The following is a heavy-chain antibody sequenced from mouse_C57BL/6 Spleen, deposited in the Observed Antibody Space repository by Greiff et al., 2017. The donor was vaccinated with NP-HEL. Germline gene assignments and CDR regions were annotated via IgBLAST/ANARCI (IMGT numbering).Heavy chain of an antibody. CDR2: ISGGGGNT. Sequence: EVQLVESGGGLVKPGGSLKLSCAASGFTFSSYTMSWVRQTPEKRLEWVATISGGGGNTYYPDSVKGRFTISRDNAKNTLYLQMSSLRSEDTALYYCARHDYYGSSPWYFDVWGTGTTVTVSS. J-gene: IGHJ1*03. CDR1: GFTFSSYT. V-gene: IGHV5-9*01. D-gene: IGHD1-1*01. CDR3: ARHDYYGSSPWYFDV.